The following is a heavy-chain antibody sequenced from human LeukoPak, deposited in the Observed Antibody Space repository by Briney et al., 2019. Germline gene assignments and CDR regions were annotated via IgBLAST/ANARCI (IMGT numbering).Heavy chain of an antibody. D-gene: IGHD3-22*01. J-gene: IGHJ4*02. V-gene: IGHV1-8*01. CDR1: GYTFTSYD. CDR3: ARVGYYYDSSGYYSYSDY. CDR2: MNPNSGNT. Sequence: ASVKVSCKASGYTFTSYDINWVRRATGQGLEWMGWMNPNSGNTGYAQKFQGRVTMTRNTSISTAYMELSSLRSEDTAVYYCARVGYYYDSSGYYSYSDYWGQGTLVTVSS.